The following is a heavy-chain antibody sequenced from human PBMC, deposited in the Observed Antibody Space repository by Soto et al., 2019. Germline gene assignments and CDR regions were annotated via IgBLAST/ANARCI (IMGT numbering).Heavy chain of an antibody. Sequence: PSETLSLTCTVSGGSISTYYWSWIRQSPGKGLEWIGYIFYSDNTNYNPSLRSRVTISVDTSNSQFSLKLTSVTAADTAVYYCARGGETYYDFWSGFSPIDYWGQGALVTVSS. D-gene: IGHD3-3*01. CDR2: IFYSDNT. CDR1: GGSISTYY. J-gene: IGHJ4*02. V-gene: IGHV4-59*01. CDR3: ARGGETYYDFWSGFSPIDY.